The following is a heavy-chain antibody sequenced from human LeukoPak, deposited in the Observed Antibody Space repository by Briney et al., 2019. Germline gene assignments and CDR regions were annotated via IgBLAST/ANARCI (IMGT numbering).Heavy chain of an antibody. V-gene: IGHV3-53*01. CDR3: ARVSYYDSSGYYFLSYVDY. CDR2: IYSGGST. J-gene: IGHJ4*02. CDR1: GFTFSSSY. D-gene: IGHD3-22*01. Sequence: GGSLRLSCAASGFTFSSSYMSWVRQTPRKGLEWVSVIYSGGSTYYADSVRGRFTISRDNSKNTLYLQMNSLGAEDTAVYYCARVSYYDSSGYYFLSYVDYWGQGTLVTVSS.